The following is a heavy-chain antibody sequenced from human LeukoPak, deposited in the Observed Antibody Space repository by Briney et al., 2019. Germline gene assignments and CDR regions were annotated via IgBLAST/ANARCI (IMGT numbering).Heavy chain of an antibody. CDR2: INPNSGGT. J-gene: IGHJ6*02. Sequence: GSVKVSCKASGYTFTGYYMHWVRQAPGQGLEWMGWINPNSGGTNYAQKFQGRVTMTRDTSISTAYMELSRLRSDDTAVYYCARPGIAAAGLYYYYGMDVWGQGTTVTVSS. CDR3: ARPGIAAAGLYYYYGMDV. D-gene: IGHD6-13*01. V-gene: IGHV1-2*02. CDR1: GYTFTGYY.